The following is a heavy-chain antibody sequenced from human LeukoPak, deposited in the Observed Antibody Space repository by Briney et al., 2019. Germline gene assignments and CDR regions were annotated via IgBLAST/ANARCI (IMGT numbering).Heavy chain of an antibody. CDR3: ARDYDSSGYDY. Sequence: GGSLRLSCAASGFTFSSYSMNWVRQAPGKGLEWVSYISSRSATIYYADSVKGRFTISRDNAKNSLYLQMNSLRAEDTAVYYCARDYDSSGYDYWGQGTLVTVSS. V-gene: IGHV3-48*01. CDR2: ISSRSATI. D-gene: IGHD3-22*01. J-gene: IGHJ4*02. CDR1: GFTFSSYS.